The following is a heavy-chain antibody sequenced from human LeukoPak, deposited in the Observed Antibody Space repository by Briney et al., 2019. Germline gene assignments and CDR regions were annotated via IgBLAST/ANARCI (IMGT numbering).Heavy chain of an antibody. CDR1: GGSFSGHY. V-gene: IGHV4-34*01. J-gene: IGHJ4*02. D-gene: IGHD2-2*01. CDR3: ARGRTGAAALDF. CDR2: STHTGIT. Sequence: SETLSLTCAVYGGSFSGHYWSWIRQAPGKGLEWIGESTHTGITNYNPSLKSRVTISVDTSKNQFSLKLTSVSAADTAVYHCARGRTGAAALDFWGPGTLVTVSS.